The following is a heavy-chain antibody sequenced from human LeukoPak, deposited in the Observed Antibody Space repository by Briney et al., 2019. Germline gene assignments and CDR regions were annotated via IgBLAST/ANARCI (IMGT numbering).Heavy chain of an antibody. D-gene: IGHD5-12*01. CDR2: ISYDGSNK. CDR1: GFTFSSYA. Sequence: GGSLRLSCAASGFTFSSYAMSWVRQAPGKGLEWVAIISYDGSNKYYADSVKGRFTISRDKSKNTLYLQMNSLRGEDTAVYYCARSAAAGRIVATFDYWGQGTLVTVSS. J-gene: IGHJ4*02. V-gene: IGHV3-30*04. CDR3: ARSAAAGRIVATFDY.